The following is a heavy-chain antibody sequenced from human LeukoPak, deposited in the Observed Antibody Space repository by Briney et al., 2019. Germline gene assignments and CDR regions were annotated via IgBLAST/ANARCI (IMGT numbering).Heavy chain of an antibody. CDR1: GGSISSGGYY. CDR3: ARSIAARRSPPYDAFDI. Sequence: SQTLSLTCTVSGGSISSGGYYWSWIRQPPGKGLEWIGYIYHSGSTYYNPSLKSRVTISVDRSKNQFSLKLSSVTAADTAVYYCARSIAARRSPPYDAFDIWGQGTMVTVSS. V-gene: IGHV4-30-2*01. CDR2: IYHSGST. J-gene: IGHJ3*02. D-gene: IGHD6-6*01.